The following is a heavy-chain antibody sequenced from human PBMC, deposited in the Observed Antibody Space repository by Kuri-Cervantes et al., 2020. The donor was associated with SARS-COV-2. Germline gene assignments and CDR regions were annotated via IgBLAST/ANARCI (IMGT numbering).Heavy chain of an antibody. CDR2: ISGSGGST. D-gene: IGHD1-7*01. V-gene: IGHV3-23*01. Sequence: GESLKISCAASGFTFSSYAMSWVRQAPGKGLEWVSAISGSGGSTYYAGSVKGRFTISRDNSKNTLYLQMNSLRAEDAAVYYCARELRQHYYYYGMDVWGQGTTVTVSS. CDR3: ARELRQHYYYYGMDV. CDR1: GFTFSSYA. J-gene: IGHJ6*02.